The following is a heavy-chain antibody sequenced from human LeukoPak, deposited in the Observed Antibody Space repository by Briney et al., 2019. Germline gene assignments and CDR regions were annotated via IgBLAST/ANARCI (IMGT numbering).Heavy chain of an antibody. D-gene: IGHD3-22*01. CDR1: GGSISSSSYY. J-gene: IGHJ4*02. CDR3: ASHRDTMIVVVPFDY. CDR2: IYYSGST. Sequence: SETLSLTCTVSGGSISSSSYYWGWIRQHPGKGLEWIGSIYYSGSTYYNPSLKSRLTIYVDTSKNQFSLKLSSVTAADTAVYYCASHRDTMIVVVPFDYWGQGTLVTVSS. V-gene: IGHV4-39*01.